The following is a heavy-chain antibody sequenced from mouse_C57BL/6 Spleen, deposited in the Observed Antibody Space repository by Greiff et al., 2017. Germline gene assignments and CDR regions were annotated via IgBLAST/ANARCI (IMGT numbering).Heavy chain of an antibody. CDR3: TRSNYYGSSPFAY. Sequence: EVKLVESGGGLVQPGGSMKLSCAASGFTFSDAWMDWVRQSPEKGLEWVAEIRNKANNHATSYAESVKGRFTISRDDSKSSVYLQMNSLRAEDTGIYYCTRSNYYGSSPFAYWGQGTLVTVSA. J-gene: IGHJ3*01. CDR1: GFTFSDAW. D-gene: IGHD1-1*01. V-gene: IGHV6-6*01. CDR2: IRNKANNHAT.